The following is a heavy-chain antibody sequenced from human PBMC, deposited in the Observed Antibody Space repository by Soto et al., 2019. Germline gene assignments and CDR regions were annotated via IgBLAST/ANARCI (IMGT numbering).Heavy chain of an antibody. V-gene: IGHV4-4*02. D-gene: IGHD3-10*01. CDR2: IYHRGST. CDR1: GGSISSSNR. CDR3: AKNGDYYGSGSYVNNWFDP. J-gene: IGHJ5*02. Sequence: PSETLSLTCAVSGGSISSSNRWSWVRQPPGKGLEWIGEIYHRGSTNYNPSLKSRVTMSVDKSKNQFSLKLSSVTAADTAVYYCAKNGDYYGSGSYVNNWFDPWGQGTLVTVSS.